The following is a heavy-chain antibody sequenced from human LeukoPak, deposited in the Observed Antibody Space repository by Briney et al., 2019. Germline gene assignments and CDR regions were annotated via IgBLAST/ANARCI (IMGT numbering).Heavy chain of an antibody. D-gene: IGHD6-13*01. V-gene: IGHV1-2*02. CDR3: ARDSPLAAAGSYYYYYGMDV. CDR1: GYTFTGYY. J-gene: IGHJ6*02. Sequence: GASVKVSCKASGYTFTGYYMHWVRQAPGQGLEWIGWINPNSGGTNYAQKFQGRVTMTRDTSISTAYMELSRLRSDDTAVYYCARDSPLAAAGSYYYYYGMDVWGQGTTVTVSS. CDR2: INPNSGGT.